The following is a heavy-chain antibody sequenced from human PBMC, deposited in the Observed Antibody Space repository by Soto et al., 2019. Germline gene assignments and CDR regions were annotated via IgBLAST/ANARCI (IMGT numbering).Heavy chain of an antibody. J-gene: IGHJ4*02. CDR3: ARGWVGTGSHYFRF. CDR1: GFTCGDYA. V-gene: IGHV3-49*03. D-gene: IGHD3-9*01. CDR2: IRSKAYGGTT. Sequence: PGGSLRLSCTAAGFTCGDYAMSWFRQAPGKGLEWVGFIRSKAYGGTTEYAASVKGRFTISRDDSKSIAYLQMNSLKTEDTAVYYCARGWVGTGSHYFRFWGQGTLVTVSS.